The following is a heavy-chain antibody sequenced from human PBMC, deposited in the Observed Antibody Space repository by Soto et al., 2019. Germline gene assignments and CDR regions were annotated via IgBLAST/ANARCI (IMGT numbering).Heavy chain of an antibody. CDR3: ARVVTADDAFDV. Sequence: PSETLSLTCTVSGGSISSGDFYWNRIRLTPGKGLQWIGNIFFRGSTHYNPSLASRISMSVDTSKNQFSLRLTSMTAADTAVYYCARVVTADDAFDVWGQGTMVTV. CDR2: IFFRGST. CDR1: GGSISSGDFY. V-gene: IGHV4-30-4*08. D-gene: IGHD2-21*02. J-gene: IGHJ3*01.